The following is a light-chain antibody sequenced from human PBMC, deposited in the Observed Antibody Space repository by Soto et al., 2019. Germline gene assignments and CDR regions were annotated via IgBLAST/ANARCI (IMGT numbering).Light chain of an antibody. CDR3: HQYNSWPPHT. J-gene: IGKJ2*01. V-gene: IGKV3-15*01. CDR2: GAS. CDR1: QSLNNK. Sequence: EIVMTQSPVTLSVSPGETVTLSCRASQSLNNKLAWYQQKPGQAPRPLIYGASTRATGIPARFSGSGSGTEFTLAISSLQSEDFAVYYCHQYNSWPPHTFVQGTKLEIK.